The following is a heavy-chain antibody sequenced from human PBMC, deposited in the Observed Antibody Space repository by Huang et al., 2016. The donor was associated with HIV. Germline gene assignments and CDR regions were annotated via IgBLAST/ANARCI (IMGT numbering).Heavy chain of an antibody. Sequence: QVQLVESGGGVVQPGGSLRLSCAASGFTFSRYGMHWVRQAPGEGLEWVALIAHDGGNKYYAESVKGRFTISRDNSKNTLYLQTNSLRPEDTAVHYCARGPPYINYYSGHTFDIWGQGTMVTVSS. CDR1: GFTFSRYG. CDR3: ARGPPYINYYSGHTFDI. J-gene: IGHJ3*02. CDR2: IAHDGGNK. V-gene: IGHV3-30*02. D-gene: IGHD3-10*01.